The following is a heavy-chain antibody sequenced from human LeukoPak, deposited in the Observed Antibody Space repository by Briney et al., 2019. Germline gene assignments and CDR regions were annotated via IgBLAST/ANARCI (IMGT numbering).Heavy chain of an antibody. CDR1: GGSISGYY. Sequence: PSETLSLTCTVSGGSISGYYWSWIRQPAGKGLEWIGRMSTSGNSNYIPSLVSRVTMSVDTSKNQFSLNLSSVTAADTAVHYCARESGSMRWFDPWGQGTLVTVSS. CDR2: MSTSGNS. D-gene: IGHD6-25*01. CDR3: ARESGSMRWFDP. J-gene: IGHJ5*02. V-gene: IGHV4-4*07.